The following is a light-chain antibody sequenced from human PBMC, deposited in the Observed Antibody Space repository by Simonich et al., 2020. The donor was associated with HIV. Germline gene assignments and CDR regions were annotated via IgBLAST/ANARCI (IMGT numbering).Light chain of an antibody. J-gene: IGLJ3*02. V-gene: IGLV6-57*01. CDR3: QSYDSSNRGV. CDR2: ENN. CDR1: SGSIASNY. Sequence: NFMLTQPHSVSESPGKTVTISCTRSSGSIASNYVQWYPQRPGSSPTTVIYENNQSPSGVPDRFSGSLDSSSNSASLTISGLKTEDEADYYCQSYDSSNRGVFGGGTKLTVL.